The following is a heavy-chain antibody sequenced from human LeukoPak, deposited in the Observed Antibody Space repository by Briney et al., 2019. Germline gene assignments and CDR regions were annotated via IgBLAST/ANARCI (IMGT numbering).Heavy chain of an antibody. CDR1: GFTFDDYA. CDR3: AKSPRGGIAALLDY. V-gene: IGHV3-9*03. Sequence: PGGSLRLSXAASGFTFDDYAMHWVRQAPGKGLEWVSGISWNSGSIGYADSVKGRFTISRDNAKNSLYLQMNSLRAEDMALYYCAKSPRGGIAALLDYWGQRTLVTVSS. CDR2: ISWNSGSI. J-gene: IGHJ4*02. D-gene: IGHD6-13*01.